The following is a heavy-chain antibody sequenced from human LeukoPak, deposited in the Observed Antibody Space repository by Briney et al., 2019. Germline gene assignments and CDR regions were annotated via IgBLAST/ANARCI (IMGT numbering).Heavy chain of an antibody. CDR2: INHSGST. J-gene: IGHJ3*02. CDR3: ARQYGDYAFDI. CDR1: GGSFSGYY. D-gene: IGHD4-17*01. Sequence: PSETLSLTCAVYGGSFSGYYWSWIRQPPGKGLEWIGEINHSGSTNYNPSLKSRVTISVDTSKNQFSLKLGFVTAADTAVYYCARQYGDYAFDIWGQGTMVTVSS. V-gene: IGHV4-34*01.